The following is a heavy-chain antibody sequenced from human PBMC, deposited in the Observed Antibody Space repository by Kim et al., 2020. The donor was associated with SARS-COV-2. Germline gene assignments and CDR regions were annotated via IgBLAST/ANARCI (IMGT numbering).Heavy chain of an antibody. V-gene: IGHV3-33*01. J-gene: IGHJ4*02. D-gene: IGHD1-1*01. CDR3: ARDGEGTQPDGCLDY. Sequence: GGSLRLSCAASGFTFSSYGMHWVRQAPGKGLEWVAVIWYDGSNKYYADSVKGRFTISRDNSKNTLYLQMNSLRAEDTAVYYCARDGEGTQPDGCLDYWGQGTLVTVSS. CDR1: GFTFSSYG. CDR2: IWYDGSNK.